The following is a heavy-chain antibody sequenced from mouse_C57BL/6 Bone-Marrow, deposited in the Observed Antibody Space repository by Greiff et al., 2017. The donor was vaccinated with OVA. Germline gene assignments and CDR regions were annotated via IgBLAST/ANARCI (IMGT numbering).Heavy chain of an antibody. D-gene: IGHD2-3*01. V-gene: IGHV3-6*01. CDR1: GYSITSGYY. J-gene: IGHJ3*01. Sequence: EVKLVESGPGLVKPSQSLSLTCSVTGYSITSGYYWNWIRQFPGNKLEWMGYISYDGSNNYNPSLKNRISITRDTSKNQFFLKLNSVTTEDTATYYCAVYDGYFWGQGTLVTVSA. CDR2: ISYDGSN. CDR3: AVYDGYF.